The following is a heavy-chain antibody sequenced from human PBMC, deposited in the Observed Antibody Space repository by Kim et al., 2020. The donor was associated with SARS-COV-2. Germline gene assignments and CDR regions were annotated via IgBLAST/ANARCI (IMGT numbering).Heavy chain of an antibody. D-gene: IGHD3-16*01. CDR3: AKAWVGVYAN. Sequence: YDADDVKGRLTISRDNPKNKLYLQMNSLRAEDTAVYYCAKAWVGVYANWGQGTLVTVSS. J-gene: IGHJ4*02. V-gene: IGHV3-23*03.